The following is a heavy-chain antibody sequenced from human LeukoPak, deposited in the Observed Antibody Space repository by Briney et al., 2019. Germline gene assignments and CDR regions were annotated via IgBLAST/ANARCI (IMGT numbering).Heavy chain of an antibody. D-gene: IGHD3-22*01. V-gene: IGHV1-69*13. Sequence: GASVKVSCKASGGTFSSYAISWVRQAPGQGLEWMGGIIPIFGTANYAQKFQGRVTITADESMSTAYMELSSLRSEDTAVYYCATFYDSSGVNYYYGMDVWGQGTTVTVSS. J-gene: IGHJ6*02. CDR1: GGTFSSYA. CDR3: ATFYDSSGVNYYYGMDV. CDR2: IIPIFGTA.